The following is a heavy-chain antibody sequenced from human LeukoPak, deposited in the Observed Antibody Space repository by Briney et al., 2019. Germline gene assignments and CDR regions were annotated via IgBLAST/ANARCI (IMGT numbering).Heavy chain of an antibody. CDR3: ARDERYCSSTSCYFRFDP. CDR2: IYTSGST. Sequence: SQTLSLTCTVSGGSISSGDYYWSWIRQPPGKGLEWIGRIYTSGSTNYNPSLKSRVTISVDTSKNQFSLKLSSVTAADTAVYYCARDERYCSSTSCYFRFDPWGQGTLVTVSS. J-gene: IGHJ5*02. CDR1: GGSISSGDYY. D-gene: IGHD2-2*01. V-gene: IGHV4-61*02.